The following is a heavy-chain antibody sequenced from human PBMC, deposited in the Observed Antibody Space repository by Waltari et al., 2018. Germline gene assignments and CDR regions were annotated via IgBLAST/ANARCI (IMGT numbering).Heavy chain of an antibody. D-gene: IGHD3-9*01. CDR2: ISGSGGST. CDR1: GFTFSSYA. J-gene: IGHJ6*02. Sequence: EVQLLESGGGLVQPGGSLRLSCAASGFTFSSYALSWVRQAPGKGREWVSAISGSGGSTYYADSVKGRFTISRDNSKNTLYLQMNSLRAEDTAVYYCAKDFGYYDILTGYYSHYGMDVWGQGTTVTVSS. CDR3: AKDFGYYDILTGYYSHYGMDV. V-gene: IGHV3-23*01.